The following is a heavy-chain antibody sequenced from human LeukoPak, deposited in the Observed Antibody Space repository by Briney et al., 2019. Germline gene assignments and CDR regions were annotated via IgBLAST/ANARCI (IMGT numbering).Heavy chain of an antibody. Sequence: SETLSPTCTVSGCSISSSSSYWGWIRQPPGKGLEWIGRIYTSESTNYNPSLKSRVSISVDTSRNQFSLKLSSVTAADTAVYYCARGLWFGDENPPYFDYWGQGILVTVSS. V-gene: IGHV4-39*07. CDR2: IYTSEST. J-gene: IGHJ4*02. CDR3: ARGLWFGDENPPYFDY. CDR1: GCSISSSSSY. D-gene: IGHD3-10*01.